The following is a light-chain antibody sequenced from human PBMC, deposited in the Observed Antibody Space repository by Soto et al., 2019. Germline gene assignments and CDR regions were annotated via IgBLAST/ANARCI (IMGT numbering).Light chain of an antibody. CDR3: QQYNNWPRT. Sequence: EIVMTQSPATLSVSPGERATLSCRASQSVSSNLAWYQQKPGQAPRLLISGASTRATGIPARFSGCGSGTEFTLTISSLQSEDFAVYYCQQYNNWPRTFGQGTKVDIK. CDR2: GAS. V-gene: IGKV3D-15*01. CDR1: QSVSSN. J-gene: IGKJ1*01.